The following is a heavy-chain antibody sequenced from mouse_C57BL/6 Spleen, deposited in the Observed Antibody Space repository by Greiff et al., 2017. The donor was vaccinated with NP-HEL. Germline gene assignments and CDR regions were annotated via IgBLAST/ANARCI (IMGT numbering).Heavy chain of an antibody. CDR2: INPNNGGT. CDR3: ARPPRYGSSPAWFAY. V-gene: IGHV1-18*01. CDR1: GYTFTDYN. D-gene: IGHD1-1*01. Sequence: VQLQQSGPELVKPGASVQIPCKASGYTFTDYNMDWVKQSHGKSLEWIGDINPNNGGTIYNQKFKGKATLTVDKSSSTAYMELRSLTSEDTAVYYCARPPRYGSSPAWFAYWGQGTLVTVSA. J-gene: IGHJ3*01.